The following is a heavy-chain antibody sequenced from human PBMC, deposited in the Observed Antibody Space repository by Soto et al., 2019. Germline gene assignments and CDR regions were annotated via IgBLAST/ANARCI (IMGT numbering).Heavy chain of an antibody. V-gene: IGHV3-21*01. CDR3: ARDQPGYSYGYGLGY. D-gene: IGHD5-18*01. Sequence: GGSLRLSCAASGFTFSTYAMAWVRQAPGKGLEWVSSISSSSSYIYYADSVKGRFTISRDNAKNSLYLQMNSLRAEDTAVYYCARDQPGYSYGYGLGYWGQGTLVTVSS. CDR2: ISSSSSYI. J-gene: IGHJ4*02. CDR1: GFTFSTYA.